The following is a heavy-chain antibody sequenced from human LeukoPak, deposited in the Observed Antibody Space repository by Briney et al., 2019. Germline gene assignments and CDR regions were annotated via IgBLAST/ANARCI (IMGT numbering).Heavy chain of an antibody. J-gene: IGHJ4*02. V-gene: IGHV1-2*06. CDR3: ATDVSSTSNWEFDY. CDR1: GYTFTGYY. Sequence: ASVKVSCKASGYTFTGYYMHWVRQAPGQGLEWMGRINPNSGGTNYAQKFQGRVTMTRDTSISTAYLEVSWLISDDTAIYYCATDVSSTSNWEFDYWGQGTLVTVSS. D-gene: IGHD1-26*01. CDR2: INPNSGGT.